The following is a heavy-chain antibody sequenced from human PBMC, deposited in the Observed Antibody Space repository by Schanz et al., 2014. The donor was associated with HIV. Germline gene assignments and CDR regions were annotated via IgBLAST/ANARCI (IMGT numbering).Heavy chain of an antibody. J-gene: IGHJ6*02. CDR1: GFIFSTYG. CDR2: IWSDGSNK. V-gene: IGHV3-33*01. D-gene: IGHD3-10*01. CDR3: ARGSGPYYYYYGMDV. Sequence: QVKLVESGGGLVQPGRSLRLSCAASGFIFSTYGMHWVRQAPGKGLEWVAVIWSDGSNKYYADSVKGRFTISRDNSKNTLYLQMNSLRAEDTAVYYCARGSGPYYYYYGMDVWGQGTTVTVSS.